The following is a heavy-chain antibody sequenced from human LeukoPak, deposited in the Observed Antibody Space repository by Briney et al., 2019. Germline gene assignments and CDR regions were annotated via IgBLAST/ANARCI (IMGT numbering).Heavy chain of an antibody. CDR3: ARDQDYMDV. J-gene: IGHJ6*03. Sequence: PGGSLRLSCAASGFTFSSYSMSWVRQAPGKGLEWVANIRQDGSEKYYVDSVKGRFTISRDNAKNSLYLQMNSLRAEDTAVYYCARDQDYMDVWGKGTTVTVSS. CDR1: GFTFSSYS. V-gene: IGHV3-7*01. CDR2: IRQDGSEK.